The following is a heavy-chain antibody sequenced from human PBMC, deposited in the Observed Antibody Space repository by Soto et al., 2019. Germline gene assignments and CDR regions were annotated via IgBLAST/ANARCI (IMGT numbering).Heavy chain of an antibody. CDR1: GFTFSSYG. V-gene: IGHV3-33*01. Sequence: PGGSLRLSCAASGFTFSSYGMHWVRQAPGKGLEWVAVIWYDGSNKYYADSVKGRFTISRDNSKNTLYLQMNSLRAEDTAVYYCARDGGGGYDFFDYWGQGTLVTVS. CDR2: IWYDGSNK. CDR3: ARDGGGGYDFFDY. J-gene: IGHJ4*02. D-gene: IGHD5-12*01.